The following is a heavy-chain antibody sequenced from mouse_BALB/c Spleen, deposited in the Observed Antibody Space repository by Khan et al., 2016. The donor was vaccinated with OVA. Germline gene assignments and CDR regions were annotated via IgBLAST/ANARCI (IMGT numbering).Heavy chain of an antibody. Sequence: VQLQQSAAELSRPGASVKMSCKASGYTFSSYTMHWVKQRPGQGLEWIGYINPSSGYTEYNQSFKDKTTLTADKSSSTAYMQLSSLTSEDSAFFYWARGVYGSRWTCLAHWGQGTLVTVSA. CDR1: GYTFSSYT. J-gene: IGHJ3*01. V-gene: IGHV1-4*02. CDR3: ARGVYGSRWTCLAH. CDR2: INPSSGYT. D-gene: IGHD1-1*01.